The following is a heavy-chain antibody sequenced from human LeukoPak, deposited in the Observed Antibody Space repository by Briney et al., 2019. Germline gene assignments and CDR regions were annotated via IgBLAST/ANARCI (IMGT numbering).Heavy chain of an antibody. Sequence: AGGSLRLSCAASGFTFSSYSMNWVRQAPGKGLEWVSSISSSSSYIYYADSVKGRFTISRDNAKNSLYLQMNSLRAEDTAAYYCAREGRWLQFYYYYYYMDVWGKGTTVTVSS. CDR3: AREGRWLQFYYYYYYMDV. D-gene: IGHD5-24*01. CDR1: GFTFSSYS. V-gene: IGHV3-21*01. CDR2: ISSSSSYI. J-gene: IGHJ6*03.